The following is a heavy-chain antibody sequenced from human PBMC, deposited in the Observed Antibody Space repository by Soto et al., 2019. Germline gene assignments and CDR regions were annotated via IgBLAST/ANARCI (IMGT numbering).Heavy chain of an antibody. CDR3: TRLIGNSWLDS. CDR2: TYYRSKLYN. CDR1: WDSVSTNDAT. J-gene: IGHJ5*01. V-gene: IGHV6-1*01. Sequence: QVQLQQSGPGLVRPSQTLSLTCAISWDSVSTNDATWDWIRQSPSRGLEWLGRTYYRSKLYNDYAESVKGRITLNPDTVNNQFSLHLNSVTPDDTAVYYCTRLIGNSWLDSCGQGTLVTVSS. D-gene: IGHD2-8*01.